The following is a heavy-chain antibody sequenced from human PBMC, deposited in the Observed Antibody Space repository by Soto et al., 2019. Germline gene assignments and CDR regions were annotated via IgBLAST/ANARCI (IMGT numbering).Heavy chain of an antibody. CDR3: ARDIVVVPAAKKSYYYYYGMDV. J-gene: IGHJ6*02. CDR1: GYSFTSYG. CDR2: ISAYNGNT. Sequence: ASVKVSCKASGYSFTSYGISWVRQAPGQGLEWMGWISAYNGNTNYAQKLQGRVTMTTDTSTSTAYMELRSLRSDDTAVYYCARDIVVVPAAKKSYYYYYGMDVWGQGTTVTVSS. V-gene: IGHV1-18*01. D-gene: IGHD2-2*01.